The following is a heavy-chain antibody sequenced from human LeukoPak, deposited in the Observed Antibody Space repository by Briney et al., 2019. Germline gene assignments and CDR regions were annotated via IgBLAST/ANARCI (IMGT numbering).Heavy chain of an antibody. D-gene: IGHD1-26*01. CDR2: ISGSGGST. Sequence: GGSLRLSCAASGFTFSSYAMSWVRQAPGKGLEWVSAISGSGGSTYYADSVKGRFTISGDNSKNTLYLQMNSLRAEDTAVHYCAKRGAEVGATVAPGDYWGQGTLVTVSS. CDR3: AKRGAEVGATVAPGDY. CDR1: GFTFSSYA. V-gene: IGHV3-23*01. J-gene: IGHJ4*02.